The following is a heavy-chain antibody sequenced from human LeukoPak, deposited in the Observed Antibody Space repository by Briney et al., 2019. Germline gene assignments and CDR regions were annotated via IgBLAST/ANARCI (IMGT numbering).Heavy chain of an antibody. Sequence: SETLSLTCTVSGGSISSYYWSWIRQPPGKGLEWIGYIYYSGSTNYNPSLKSRVTMSVDTSKNQFSLRLSSVTAADTAVYYCARVTGYMIEDYFDYWGQGTLVTVSS. V-gene: IGHV4-59*01. J-gene: IGHJ4*02. CDR1: GGSISSYY. CDR3: ARVTGYMIEDYFDY. CDR2: IYYSGST. D-gene: IGHD3-22*01.